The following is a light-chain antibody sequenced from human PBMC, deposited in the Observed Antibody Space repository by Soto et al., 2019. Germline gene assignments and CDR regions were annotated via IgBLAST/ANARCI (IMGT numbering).Light chain of an antibody. V-gene: IGLV1-36*01. J-gene: IGLJ2*01. Sequence: QSVLTQPPSVSEAPGQRVAISCSGSNVGNKPVNWYQHLPGKAPKLLLYYDDMLSSGVSDRFSGSKSGTSASLAISGLQYDDEGDYYCCSYAGSYIFGGGTKLTVL. CDR2: YDD. CDR1: NVGNKP. CDR3: CSYAGSYI.